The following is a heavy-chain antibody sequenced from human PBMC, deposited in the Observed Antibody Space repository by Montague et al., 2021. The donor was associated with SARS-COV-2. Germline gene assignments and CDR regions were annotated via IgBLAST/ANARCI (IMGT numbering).Heavy chain of an antibody. J-gene: IGHJ6*02. Sequence: SETLSLTCTVSGGSISSYYWSWIRQPAGKGLEWIGRIYSSGSTNYNPSLKSRVTMSVDTSKNQFSLKLSSVTAADTAVYYCANFRRTQLLFGTLYYGMDVWGQGTTVTVSS. CDR2: IYSSGST. V-gene: IGHV4-4*07. D-gene: IGHD2-2*01. CDR3: ANFRRTQLLFGTLYYGMDV. CDR1: GGSISSYY.